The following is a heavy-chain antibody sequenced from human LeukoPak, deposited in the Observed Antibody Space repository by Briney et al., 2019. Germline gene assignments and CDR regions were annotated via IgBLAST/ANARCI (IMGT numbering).Heavy chain of an antibody. CDR2: VFHSSTT. Sequence: PSETLSLTCAVAGGSINSSNWWRWGRQPPGKGLEWIGEVFHSSTTNYNPSLKGRVTISVDKSKNHFSLKLSSVTAADTAVYYCARAPYYDSSGYHSAYFEYWGQGTLVTVSS. J-gene: IGHJ4*02. D-gene: IGHD3-22*01. V-gene: IGHV4-4*02. CDR1: GGSINSSNW. CDR3: ARAPYYDSSGYHSAYFEY.